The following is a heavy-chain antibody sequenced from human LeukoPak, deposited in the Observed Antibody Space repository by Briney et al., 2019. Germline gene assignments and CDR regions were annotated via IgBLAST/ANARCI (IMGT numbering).Heavy chain of an antibody. CDR1: GFTFSSYW. J-gene: IGHJ6*03. CDR3: ARVIAAAGLYYYYYMDV. CDR2: IKQDGSEK. V-gene: IGHV3-7*01. Sequence: GGSLRLSCAASGFTFSSYWMSWVRQAPGKGLEWVANIKQDGSEKYYVDSVKGRFTISRDNAKNSLYLQMNSLRAEDTAVYYCARVIAAAGLYYYYYMDVWGKGTTVTVSS. D-gene: IGHD6-13*01.